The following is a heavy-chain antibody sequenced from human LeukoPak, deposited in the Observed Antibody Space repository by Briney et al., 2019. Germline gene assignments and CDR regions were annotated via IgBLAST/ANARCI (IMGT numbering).Heavy chain of an antibody. CDR2: IKQDGSEK. D-gene: IGHD3-16*01. CDR3: ARGGGLDV. Sequence: GGSLRLSCAASGFTFSSYWMSWVRQAPGKGLEWVANIKQDGSEKYYVDSVKGRFTISRDNAKNSLYLQMTNLRAEDTAVYFCARGGGLDVWGQGATVTVSS. CDR1: GFTFSSYW. J-gene: IGHJ6*02. V-gene: IGHV3-7*03.